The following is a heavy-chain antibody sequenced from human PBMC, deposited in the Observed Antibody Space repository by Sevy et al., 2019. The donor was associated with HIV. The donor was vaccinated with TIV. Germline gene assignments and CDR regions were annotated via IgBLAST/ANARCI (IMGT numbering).Heavy chain of an antibody. J-gene: IGHJ4*02. CDR1: GFTFSDHY. CDR2: IRNKANSHTT. V-gene: IGHV3-72*01. CDR3: ARVTAVADLYFDY. Sequence: GGSLRLSCAASGFTFSDHYMDWVRQAPGKGLEWVGRIRNKANSHTTEYAASVKGRFTISRDDSKNSLYLQMNSLKTEDTAVYYCARVTAVADLYFDYWGQGTLLTVSS. D-gene: IGHD6-19*01.